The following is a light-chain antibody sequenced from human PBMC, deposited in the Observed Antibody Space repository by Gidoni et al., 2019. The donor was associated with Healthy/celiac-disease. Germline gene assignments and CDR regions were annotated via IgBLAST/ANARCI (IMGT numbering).Light chain of an antibody. CDR3: QQSYSTPYT. CDR2: AAS. J-gene: IGKJ2*01. CDR1: QSISSY. V-gene: IGKV1-39*01. Sequence: DIQMTQSPSSLSASVGDRDPITCRASQSISSYLNWYQQKPGKAPKLLIYAASSLQSGVPSRFSGSGSGTDFTLTISSLQPEDCATYYCQQSYSTPYTFGQGTKLGIK.